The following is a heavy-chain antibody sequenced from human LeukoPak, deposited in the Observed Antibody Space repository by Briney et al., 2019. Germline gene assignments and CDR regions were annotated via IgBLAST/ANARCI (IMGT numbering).Heavy chain of an antibody. D-gene: IGHD6-13*01. V-gene: IGHV3-23*01. J-gene: IGHJ4*02. Sequence: GGSLRLSCAASGFTFSSYGMSWVRQAPGKGLEWVSFSSGRGGSTDCAVSVRGRFTISRDNSKTTLYLQMHSLSAEDTAVSYCARALRPAGSSWPYFDYTGQGTLVTVSS. CDR1: GFTFSSYG. CDR2: SSGRGGST. CDR3: ARALRPAGSSWPYFDY.